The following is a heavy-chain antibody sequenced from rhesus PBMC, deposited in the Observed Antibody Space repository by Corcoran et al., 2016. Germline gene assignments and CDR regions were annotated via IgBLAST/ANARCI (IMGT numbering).Heavy chain of an antibody. Sequence: QVQLQESGPGLVETSETLSLTCTVSGGSVSSSKWWSWIRQAPGKGLEWIAYISGSCGITHYNPYLKSRVTISIDTSKNQFSLKLSSVTVADTAVYYCASVWDEYLDYWGQGVLVTVSS. CDR2: ISGSCGIT. CDR3: ASVWDEYLDY. V-gene: IGHV4-65*01. D-gene: IGHD3-34*01. J-gene: IGHJ4*01. CDR1: GGSVSSSKW.